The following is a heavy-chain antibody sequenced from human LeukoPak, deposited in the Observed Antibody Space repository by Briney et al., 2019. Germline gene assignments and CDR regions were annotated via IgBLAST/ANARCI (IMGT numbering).Heavy chain of an antibody. D-gene: IGHD3-22*01. CDR3: AKEPDSSGYFGY. CDR2: ISGSGRST. Sequence: VQPGGSLRLSCAASGFTFSKYAMSGVRQAPGKGLEGVSAISGSGRSTYYADSVKGRFTISRDNSKNTLYLQMNSLRADDTAVYYCAKEPDSSGYFGYWGQGTLVTVSS. J-gene: IGHJ4*02. V-gene: IGHV3-23*01. CDR1: GFTFSKYA.